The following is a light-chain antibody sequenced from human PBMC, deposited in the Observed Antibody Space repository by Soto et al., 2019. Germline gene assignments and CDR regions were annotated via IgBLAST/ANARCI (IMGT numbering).Light chain of an antibody. CDR1: QSISSW. Sequence: DIQMTQSPSTLSASVGDRVTITCRASQSISSWLAWYQQNPGKAPKLLIYKASSLESGVPSRFSGSGSGTEFTLTLSSLQPDDFATYCCHQYNSYFYTCGQGTKLEIK. CDR2: KAS. V-gene: IGKV1-5*03. J-gene: IGKJ2*01. CDR3: HQYNSYFYT.